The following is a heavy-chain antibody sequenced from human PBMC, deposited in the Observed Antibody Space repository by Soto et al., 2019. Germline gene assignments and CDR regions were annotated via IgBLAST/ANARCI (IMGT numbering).Heavy chain of an antibody. D-gene: IGHD3-10*01. V-gene: IGHV3-66*01. Sequence: EEQLVESGGGLVQPGGSLRLSCAASGFTVSSSYMSWVRQAPGKGLEWVSVLYSGGTTYYADSVKGRFTISRDESKNTLFLQMNSLRTEDTAVYYCARGTGGRNDAFDIWGQGTMVTVSS. CDR1: GFTVSSSY. J-gene: IGHJ3*02. CDR2: LYSGGTT. CDR3: ARGTGGRNDAFDI.